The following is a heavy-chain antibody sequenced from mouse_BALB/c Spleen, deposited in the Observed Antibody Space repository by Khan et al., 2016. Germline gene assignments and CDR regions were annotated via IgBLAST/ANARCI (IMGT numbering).Heavy chain of an antibody. J-gene: IGHJ3*01. CDR2: IDPENGDT. CDR1: GFNIKDYS. CDR3: TFYGNFVAWFSY. Sequence: VQLQQSGAELVRSGASVKLSCTASGFNIKDYSIQWVKQRPEQGLEWIGWIDPENGDTGYVPKFQGKATMTADTSSNTAYLQLSSLTSEDTAVYYCTFYGNFVAWFSYWGQGTLVTASA. V-gene: IGHV14-4*02. D-gene: IGHD2-10*01.